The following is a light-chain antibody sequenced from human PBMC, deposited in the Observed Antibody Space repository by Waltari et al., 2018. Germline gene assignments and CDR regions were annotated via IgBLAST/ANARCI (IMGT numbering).Light chain of an antibody. V-gene: IGKV3-20*01. CDR1: QSVSST. CDR3: QKYGTLPAT. CDR2: DAS. Sequence: EIVLTQSPGTLSLSPGDRATLSCRASQSVSSTLAWYQQKPGQAPRLLIYDASSRATGIPDRFSGSGSGTDFSLTISRLEPEDFAVYYCQKYGTLPATFGQGTKVEIK. J-gene: IGKJ1*01.